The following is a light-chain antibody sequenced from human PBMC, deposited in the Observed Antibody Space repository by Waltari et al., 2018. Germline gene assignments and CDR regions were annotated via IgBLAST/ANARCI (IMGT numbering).Light chain of an antibody. V-gene: IGLV1-51*02. CDR3: GTWDSSLSGAV. CDR1: SSTIGNNY. J-gene: IGLJ7*01. CDR2: EDS. Sequence: SVLTQPPSVSAAPGQRVTISCPGGSSTIGNNYVSWYRQFPGTAPKLLIYEDSERPSGIPGRFSGSKSGTSATLDITGLQAGDEADYYCGTWDSSLSGAVFGGGTHLTVL.